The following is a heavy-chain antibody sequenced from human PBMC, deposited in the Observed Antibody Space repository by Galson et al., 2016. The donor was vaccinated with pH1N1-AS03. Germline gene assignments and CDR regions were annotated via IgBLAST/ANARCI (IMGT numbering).Heavy chain of an antibody. V-gene: IGHV3-23*01. CDR1: GFIFNKYA. CDR2: LHGGGGSS. Sequence: LRLSCAASGFIFNKYAMTWVRQAPGKGLEWVFNLHGGGGSSYYADSVRGRFTIYRDNSRDTVYLQMNSLRVDDTAVYYCARGHGDWKGNYLDYWGQGTLVTVSS. J-gene: IGHJ4*02. CDR3: ARGHGDWKGNYLDY. D-gene: IGHD2-21*01.